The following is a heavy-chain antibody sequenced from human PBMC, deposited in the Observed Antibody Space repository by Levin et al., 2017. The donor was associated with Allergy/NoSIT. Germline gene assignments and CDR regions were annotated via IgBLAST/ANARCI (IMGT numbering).Heavy chain of an antibody. J-gene: IGHJ4*02. CDR3: ARQLIAAVGEDY. D-gene: IGHD6-13*01. Sequence: LSLTCAASGFTFDDSGMSWVRQAPGKGLEWVSGINWNGGSTGYADSVKGRFTISRDNAKNSLYLQMNSLRAEDTALYYCARQLIAAVGEDYWGQGTLVTVSS. V-gene: IGHV3-20*04. CDR2: INWNGGST. CDR1: GFTFDDSG.